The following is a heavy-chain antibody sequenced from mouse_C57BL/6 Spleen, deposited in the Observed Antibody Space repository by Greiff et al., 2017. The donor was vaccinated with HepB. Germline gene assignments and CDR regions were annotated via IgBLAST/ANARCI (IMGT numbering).Heavy chain of an antibody. Sequence: DVKLVESGGGLVKPGGSLKLSCAASGFTFSSYAMSWVRQTPEKRLEWVATISDGGSYTYYPDNVKGRFTISRDNAKNNLYLQMSHLKSEDTAMYYCARDRGDYGYDLYYFDYWGQGTTLTVSS. CDR3: ARDRGDYGYDLYYFDY. J-gene: IGHJ2*01. V-gene: IGHV5-4*01. CDR2: ISDGGSYT. D-gene: IGHD2-2*01. CDR1: GFTFSSYA.